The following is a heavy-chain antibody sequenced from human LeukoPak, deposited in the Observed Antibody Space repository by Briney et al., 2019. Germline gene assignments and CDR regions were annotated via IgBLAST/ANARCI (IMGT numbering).Heavy chain of an antibody. CDR2: IYPGDSDT. Sequence: GESLKISCKGSGYSFTSYWIGWVRQMPGKGLEWMGIIYPGDSDTRYSPSFQGQVTISADKSISTAYLQWSSLKASDTAMYYCASRSSIAARREDGAFDIWGQGTMVTVSS. CDR3: ASRSSIAARREDGAFDI. CDR1: GYSFTSYW. D-gene: IGHD6-6*01. J-gene: IGHJ3*02. V-gene: IGHV5-51*01.